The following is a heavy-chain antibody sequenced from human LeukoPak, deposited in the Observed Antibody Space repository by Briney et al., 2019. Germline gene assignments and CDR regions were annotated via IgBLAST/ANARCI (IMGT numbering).Heavy chain of an antibody. D-gene: IGHD2-2*01. CDR3: ARDKYCSSTSCYDGPNWFDP. CDR2: IYYSGST. CDR1: GASLSLYY. J-gene: IGHJ5*02. Sequence: SETLSLTCTVSGASLSLYYWSWIRQPPGKGLAWIGHIYYSGSTHYNPSLRSRVTLSVDTSKNQFSLKMTSVTAADTAVYYCARDKYCSSTSCYDGPNWFDPWGQGTLVTVSS. V-gene: IGHV4-59*01.